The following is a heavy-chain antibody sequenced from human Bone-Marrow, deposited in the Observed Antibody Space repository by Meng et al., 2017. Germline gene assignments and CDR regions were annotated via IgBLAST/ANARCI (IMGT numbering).Heavy chain of an antibody. V-gene: IGHV3-33*01. J-gene: IGHJ5*02. D-gene: IGHD2/OR15-2a*01. Sequence: GESLKISCAASGFTFSSYGMHWVRQAPGKGLEWGAVIWYDGSNKYYADSVKGRFTISRDNSKNTLYLQMNSLRAEDTAVYYCASEVIGPFDPRGQGTLVTVSS. CDR1: GFTFSSYG. CDR2: IWYDGSNK. CDR3: ASEVIGPFDP.